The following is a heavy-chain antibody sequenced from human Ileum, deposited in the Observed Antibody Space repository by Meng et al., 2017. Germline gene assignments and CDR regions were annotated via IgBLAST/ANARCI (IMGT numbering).Heavy chain of an antibody. CDR1: GFTFSSYG. J-gene: IGHJ3*02. D-gene: IGHD3-10*01. Sequence: GESLKISCAASGFTFSSYGMHWVRQAPGKGLEWVSGICYDGSNKNYADSVKGRFTISRDNSKKTLYLQMNSLRAEDTAVYYCARDIFYGSGKPQSALDIWGHGTMVTVSS. V-gene: IGHV3-33*01. CDR2: ICYDGSNK. CDR3: ARDIFYGSGKPQSALDI.